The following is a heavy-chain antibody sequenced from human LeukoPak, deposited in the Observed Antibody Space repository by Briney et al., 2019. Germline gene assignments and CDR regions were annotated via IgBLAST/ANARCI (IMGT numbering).Heavy chain of an antibody. D-gene: IGHD3-22*01. Sequence: GSSVKVSCKASGGTFSSYATSWVRQAPGQGLEWMGGIIPIFGTANYAQKFQGRVTITADESTSTAYMELSSLRSEDTAVYYCARDISGLEVTPYYYGMDVWGQGTTVTVSS. V-gene: IGHV1-69*01. CDR3: ARDISGLEVTPYYYGMDV. CDR2: IIPIFGTA. J-gene: IGHJ6*02. CDR1: GGTFSSYA.